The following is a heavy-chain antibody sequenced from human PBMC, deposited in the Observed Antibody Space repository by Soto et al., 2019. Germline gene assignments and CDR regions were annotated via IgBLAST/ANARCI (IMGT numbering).Heavy chain of an antibody. V-gene: IGHV3-23*01. Sequence: GGSLRLSCAASGFTFSSYAMSWVRQAPGKGLEWVSAISGSGGSTYYADSVKGRFTISRDNSKNTLYLQMNSLRAEDTAVYYCAEAVTHYDILTGYYKNRYYFDYWGQGTLVTVSS. J-gene: IGHJ4*02. CDR2: ISGSGGST. CDR1: GFTFSSYA. CDR3: AEAVTHYDILTGYYKNRYYFDY. D-gene: IGHD3-9*01.